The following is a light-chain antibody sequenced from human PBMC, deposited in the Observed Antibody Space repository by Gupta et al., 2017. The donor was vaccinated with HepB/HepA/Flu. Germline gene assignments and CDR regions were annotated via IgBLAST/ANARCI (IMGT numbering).Light chain of an antibody. Sequence: DIVMTQSPDSLAVSLGERATINCKSSQSGWYSSNGFNYFAWYQQKPGQPPKLLIFWASSREYGVPDRFSGRGSGTDFTLTIISGQAEDVAVYYCQQEDCTPFTFGQGTKLDIK. CDR1: QSGWYSSNGFNY. CDR3: QQEDCTPFT. CDR2: WAS. V-gene: IGKV4-1*01. J-gene: IGKJ2*01.